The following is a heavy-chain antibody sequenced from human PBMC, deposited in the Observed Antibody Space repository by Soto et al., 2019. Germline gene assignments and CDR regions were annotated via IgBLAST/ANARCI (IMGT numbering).Heavy chain of an antibody. CDR3: ARDFTVAHTTYYYYGMDV. J-gene: IGHJ6*02. V-gene: IGHV1-69*13. Sequence: SVKVSCNASGGTFSSYAISWVRQAPGQGLEWMGGIIPIFGTANYAQKFQGSVTITADESTSTAYMELSSLRSEDTAVYYCARDFTVAHTTYYYYGMDVWGQGTTVTVSS. D-gene: IGHD4-17*01. CDR2: IIPIFGTA. CDR1: GGTFSSYA.